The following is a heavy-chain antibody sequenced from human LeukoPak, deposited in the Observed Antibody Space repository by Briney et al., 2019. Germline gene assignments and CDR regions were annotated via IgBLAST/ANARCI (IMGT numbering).Heavy chain of an antibody. CDR2: ISSSSSYI. J-gene: IGHJ4*02. CDR3: ARDYYDDVWGSYAGGY. Sequence: GGSLRLSCAASGFTFSSYSMNWVRQAPGKGLEWVSSISSSSSYIYYADSVKGRFTISRDNAKNTLYLQMNRLRAEDTAAYYCARDYYDDVWGSYAGGYWGQGTLVTVSS. V-gene: IGHV3-21*01. CDR1: GFTFSSYS. D-gene: IGHD3-16*01.